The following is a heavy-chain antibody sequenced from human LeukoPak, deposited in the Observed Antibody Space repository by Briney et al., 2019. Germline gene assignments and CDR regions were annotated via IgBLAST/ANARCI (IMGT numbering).Heavy chain of an antibody. J-gene: IGHJ4*02. CDR1: GGSFSGYY. CDR3: ARGVGATMGFDY. Sequence: SETLSLTCAVYGGSFSGYYWSWIRQPPGKGLEWIGEINHSGSTNYNPSLKSRVTISVDTSKNQFSLKLSSVTAADTAVYYCARGVGATMGFDYWGQGTLVTVSS. V-gene: IGHV4-34*01. CDR2: INHSGST. D-gene: IGHD1-26*01.